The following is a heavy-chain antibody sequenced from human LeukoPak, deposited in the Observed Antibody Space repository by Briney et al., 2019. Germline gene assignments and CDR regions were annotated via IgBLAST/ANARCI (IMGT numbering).Heavy chain of an antibody. J-gene: IGHJ4*02. CDR1: GFTVSSNY. V-gene: IGHV3-66*01. CDR3: ASSYSSNPFDY. CDR2: IYSGGST. Sequence: GGSLRLSCAASGFTVSSNYMSWVRQAPGKGLEWVSVIYSGGSTYYADSVKGRFTISRDNSKNTLYLQMNSLRAEDTAVYYCASSYSSNPFDYWGQGTLVTVSS. D-gene: IGHD6-13*01.